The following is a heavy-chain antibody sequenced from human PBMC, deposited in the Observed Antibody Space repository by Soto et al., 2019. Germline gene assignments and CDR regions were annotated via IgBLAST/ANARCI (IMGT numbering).Heavy chain of an antibody. V-gene: IGHV3-23*01. CDR3: AKVDYDILTGYLGY. CDR2: ISGSGGST. D-gene: IGHD3-9*01. CDR1: GFTFSSYA. J-gene: IGHJ4*02. Sequence: CLRLSCAASGFTFSSYAMSWVRQAPGKGLEWVSAISGSGGSTYYADSVKGRFTISRDNSKNTLYLQMNSLRAEDTAVYYCAKVDYDILTGYLGYWGQGTLVTVSS.